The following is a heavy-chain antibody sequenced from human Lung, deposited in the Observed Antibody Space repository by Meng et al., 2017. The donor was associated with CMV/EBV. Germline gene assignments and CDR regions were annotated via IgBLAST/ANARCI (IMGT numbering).Heavy chain of an antibody. V-gene: IGHV1-3*01. Sequence: QVQLVQSGAEVKNPGASVKVSCKASGYTLTSYAMHWVRQAPGQRLEWMGWINAGNGNTKYSQRFQGRVTMTRNISKSTAYMDLSSLRSEDTAGYYCATGVADFEYWGQGTLVTVSS. CDR3: ATGVADFEY. J-gene: IGHJ4*02. D-gene: IGHD6-19*01. CDR1: GYTLTSYA. CDR2: INAGNGNT.